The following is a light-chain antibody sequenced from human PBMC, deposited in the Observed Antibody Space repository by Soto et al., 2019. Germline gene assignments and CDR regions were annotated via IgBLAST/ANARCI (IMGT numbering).Light chain of an antibody. CDR2: QDN. Sequence: SYELTQPPSVSVSPGQTASITCSGDKLGDKYACWYQQKPGQSPVLVLYQDNKRPSGIPERFSGSNSGNTATLTISGTQAMDEADYYCQSWDISTAYVFGTGTKLTVL. CDR3: QSWDISTAYV. V-gene: IGLV3-1*01. CDR1: KLGDKY. J-gene: IGLJ1*01.